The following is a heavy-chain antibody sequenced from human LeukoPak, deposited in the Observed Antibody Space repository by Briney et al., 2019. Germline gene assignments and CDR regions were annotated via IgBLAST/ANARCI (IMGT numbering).Heavy chain of an antibody. CDR1: GGSLSSYY. Sequence: PEALSLACTVSGGSLSSYYWSWIRQPPGKGLEWIGYIYYNGSTNYNPSLKSRAPISVKTPKNQSSLKLSSVTAADTAVYYCARSVSSGWYEVPGYYFDYWGQGTLVTVSS. CDR3: ARSVSSGWYEVPGYYFDY. J-gene: IGHJ4*02. V-gene: IGHV4-59*08. D-gene: IGHD6-19*01. CDR2: IYYNGST.